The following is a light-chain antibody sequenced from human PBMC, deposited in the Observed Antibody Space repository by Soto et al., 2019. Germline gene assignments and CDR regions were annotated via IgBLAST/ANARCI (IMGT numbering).Light chain of an antibody. V-gene: IGLV2-14*03. Sequence: QSVLTQPASVSGSPGQSITISCTGTSSDVGRYNYVSWYQQHPAKAPKLIIYDVNNRPSGVSNRFSGSKSGTAASLTISGLQAEDEADYYCSSYTGSSTLVVFGGGTKVTVL. CDR2: DVN. CDR1: SSDVGRYNY. CDR3: SSYTGSSTLVV. J-gene: IGLJ2*01.